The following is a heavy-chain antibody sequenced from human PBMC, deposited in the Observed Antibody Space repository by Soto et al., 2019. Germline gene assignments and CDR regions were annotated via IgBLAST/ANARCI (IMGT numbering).Heavy chain of an antibody. J-gene: IGHJ6*02. V-gene: IGHV3-30-3*01. Sequence: QVQLVESGGGVVQPGRSLRLSCAASGFTFSSYAMHWVRQAPGKGLEWVAVISSDGSNKYYADSVKGRFTISRDNSKNTLYLQMNSLRAEDTAVYYCASPLNNYYEGSGYYYDRNNGMDVWGQGTTVTVSS. CDR2: ISSDGSNK. CDR1: GFTFSSYA. D-gene: IGHD3-22*01. CDR3: ASPLNNYYEGSGYYYDRNNGMDV.